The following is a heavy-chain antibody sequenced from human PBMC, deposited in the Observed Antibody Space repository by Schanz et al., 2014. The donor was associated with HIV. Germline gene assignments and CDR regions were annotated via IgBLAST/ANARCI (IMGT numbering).Heavy chain of an antibody. J-gene: IGHJ4*02. CDR2: ISSDGSEE. D-gene: IGHD3-22*01. V-gene: IGHV3-30*18. Sequence: QVQLVESGGGVVQPGRSLRLSCAASGFTFRSYGMHWVRQAPGKGLEWVAVISSDGSEEYFADSVKGRFTISRDNSKNTLYLQMNRLRTEDTALYYCAKGASPYHDSSGFYPDYWSQGTLVTVSS. CDR3: AKGASPYHDSSGFYPDY. CDR1: GFTFRSYG.